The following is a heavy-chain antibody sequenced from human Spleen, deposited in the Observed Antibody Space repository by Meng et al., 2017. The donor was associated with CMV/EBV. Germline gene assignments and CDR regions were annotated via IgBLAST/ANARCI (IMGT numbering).Heavy chain of an antibody. D-gene: IGHD2-21*01. CDR2: INPSGGST. Sequence: ASVKVSCKASGYTFTSYYMHWVRQAPGQGLEWMGIINPSGGSTSYAQKFQGKVTMTRDTSTSTVYMELSSLRSEDTAVYYCGRGCTEGGGDCQGAEYFQHWGQGTLVTVSS. J-gene: IGHJ1*01. CDR1: GYTFTSYY. V-gene: IGHV1-46*01. CDR3: GRGCTEGGGDCQGAEYFQH.